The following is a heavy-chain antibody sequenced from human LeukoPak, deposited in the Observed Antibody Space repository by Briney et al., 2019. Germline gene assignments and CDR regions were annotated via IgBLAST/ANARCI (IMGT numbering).Heavy chain of an antibody. CDR2: ISSTSIYT. J-gene: IGHJ4*02. CDR3: ARGDGSSSSWYSDY. CDR1: AFTFSDYY. Sequence: GGSLRLSCAASAFTFSDYYMSWIRQAPGKGLEWVSDISSTSIYTNYADSVKGRFTISRDNAKNSLYLQMNSLRAEDTAVYYCARGDGSSSSWYSDYRGQGTLVTVSS. V-gene: IGHV3-11*05. D-gene: IGHD6-13*01.